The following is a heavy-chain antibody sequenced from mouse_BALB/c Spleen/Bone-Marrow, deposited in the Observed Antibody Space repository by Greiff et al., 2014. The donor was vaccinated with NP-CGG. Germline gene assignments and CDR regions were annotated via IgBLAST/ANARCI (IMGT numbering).Heavy chain of an antibody. CDR1: GYAFTNYL. Sequence: VQLQQSGAELVRPGTSVKVSCKASGYAFTNYLIEWVKQRPGQGLEWIGVINPGSGGTNYNEKFKGKATLTADKSSSTACMQLSSLTSDDSAAYFCARGITTGYFDYWGQGTTLTVSS. V-gene: IGHV1-54*01. CDR3: ARGITTGYFDY. J-gene: IGHJ2*01. D-gene: IGHD1-1*01. CDR2: INPGSGGT.